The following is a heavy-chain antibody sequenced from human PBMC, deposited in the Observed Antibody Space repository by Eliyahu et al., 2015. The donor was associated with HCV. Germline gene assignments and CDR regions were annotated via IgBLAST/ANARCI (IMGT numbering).Heavy chain of an antibody. CDR2: INPDGTMT. V-gene: IGHV3-74*01. Sequence: DVQLVESGGGLXQRXGSRRXSXVASXXXFSDSWMHWVRQVPGKGLMWVARINPDGTMTDYADSVKGRFTISRDNGKNTLYLQMNSLRDEDTAIYYCVRDQSSGNFWSGSYLWFFDHWGQGTLVTVSS. J-gene: IGHJ4*02. CDR3: VRDQSSGNFWSGSYLWFFDH. CDR1: XXXFSDSW. D-gene: IGHD3-3*01.